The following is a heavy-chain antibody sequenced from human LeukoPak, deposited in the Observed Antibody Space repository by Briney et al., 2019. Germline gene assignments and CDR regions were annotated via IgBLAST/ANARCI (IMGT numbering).Heavy chain of an antibody. D-gene: IGHD1-20*01. J-gene: IGHJ5*02. CDR3: AAVVDVRPQYNWNDEPFDP. V-gene: IGHV1-2*02. Sequence: ASVKVSCKASGYTFTGYYMHWVRQAPGQGLEWMGWINPNSGGTNYAQKFQGRVTMTRDTSISTAYMELSSLRSEDTAVYYCAAVVDVRPQYNWNDEPFDPWGQGTLVTVSS. CDR1: GYTFTGYY. CDR2: INPNSGGT.